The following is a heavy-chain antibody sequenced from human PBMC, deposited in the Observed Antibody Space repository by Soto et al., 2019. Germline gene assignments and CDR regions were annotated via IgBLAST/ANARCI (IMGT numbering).Heavy chain of an antibody. CDR2: ITPILSSA. Sequence: GATVKLSFKSSGGSFSSSTLNWVRQAPGQGLEWMGEITPILSSADYAQKFQGRVTITADESKTTAYMELSSLRSEDTAVYYCARGLLWFGELASVYYPYYGMDVGGHGTTVNVSS. D-gene: IGHD3-10*01. J-gene: IGHJ6*02. CDR3: ARGLLWFGELASVYYPYYGMDV. CDR1: GGSFSSST. V-gene: IGHV1-69*13.